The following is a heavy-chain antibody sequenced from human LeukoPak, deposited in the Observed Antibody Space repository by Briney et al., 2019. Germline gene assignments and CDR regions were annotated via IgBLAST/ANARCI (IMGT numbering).Heavy chain of an antibody. CDR3: ARGQVGRAGTFRIWAYFDH. Sequence: NRSETLSLTCAVYGGSFSGYYWSWIRQPPGKGLEWIGEINHSGSTNYNPSLKSRVTISVDTSKNQFSLKLSSVTAADTAVYYCARGQVGRAGTFRIWAYFDHWGQGTLVIVSS. J-gene: IGHJ4*02. CDR1: GGSFSGYY. D-gene: IGHD6-19*01. CDR2: INHSGST. V-gene: IGHV4-34*01.